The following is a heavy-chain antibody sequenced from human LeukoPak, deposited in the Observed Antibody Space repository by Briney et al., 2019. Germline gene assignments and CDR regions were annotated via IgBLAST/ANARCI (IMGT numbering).Heavy chain of an antibody. D-gene: IGHD3-22*01. CDR2: INPSGGST. CDR3: ARDLPTPPIVVAAYDAFDI. V-gene: IGHV1-46*01. CDR1: GYTFTSYY. Sequence: ASVKVSCKAFGYTFTSYYMHWLRQAPGQGLGWMGIINPSGGSTSYAQKFQGRVTMIRDTSTSTVYMELSSLRSEDTAVYYCARDLPTPPIVVAAYDAFDIWGQGTMVTVSS. J-gene: IGHJ3*02.